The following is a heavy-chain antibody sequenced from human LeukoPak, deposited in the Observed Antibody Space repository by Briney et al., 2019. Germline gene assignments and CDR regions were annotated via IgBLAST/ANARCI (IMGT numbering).Heavy chain of an antibody. CDR1: GFTFSNYW. CDR3: AKDAAYYYDSSGYPFDY. D-gene: IGHD3-22*01. J-gene: IGHJ4*02. Sequence: PGGSLRLSCAASGFTFSNYWMSWVRQAPGKGLEWVSAISGSGGSTYYADSVKGRFTISRDNSKNTLYLQMNSLRAEDTAVYYCAKDAAYYYDSSGYPFDYWGQGTLVTVSS. CDR2: ISGSGGST. V-gene: IGHV3-23*01.